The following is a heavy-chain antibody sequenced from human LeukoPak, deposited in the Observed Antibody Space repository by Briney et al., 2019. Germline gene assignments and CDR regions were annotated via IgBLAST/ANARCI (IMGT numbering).Heavy chain of an antibody. CDR3: AKSLKSVVVFSPLDL. J-gene: IGHJ4*02. D-gene: IGHD3-22*01. CDR1: GFTFHSYA. Sequence: GVSLRLSCVASGFTFHSYAMTWLRQATGTWVQRVASIIGGGRDTHHADSVKGRFTISRGNSNNTLYLHMNSLRPEDTAIYFCAKSLKSVVVFSPLDLWGQGALVTVSS. V-gene: IGHV3-23*01. CDR2: IIGGGRDT.